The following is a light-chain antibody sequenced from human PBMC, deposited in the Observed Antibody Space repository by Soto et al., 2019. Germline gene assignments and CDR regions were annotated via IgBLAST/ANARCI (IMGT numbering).Light chain of an antibody. V-gene: IGLV2-14*01. CDR1: RDDIGTYNY. Sequence: QSALTQPASVSGSPGQSITISCTGTRDDIGTYNYVSWYRHHPGKAPKLIISGVTNRPSGVSNRFSGSKSANTASLTISGLQADDEADYYCSSYTTVSTLVFGTGTKVTGL. CDR3: SSYTTVSTLV. J-gene: IGLJ1*01. CDR2: GVT.